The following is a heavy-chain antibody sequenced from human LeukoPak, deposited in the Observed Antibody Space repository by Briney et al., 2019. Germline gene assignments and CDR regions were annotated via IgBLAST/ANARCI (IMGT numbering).Heavy chain of an antibody. Sequence: PGGSLRLSCAASGFTFDTYAMTWVRQAPGKGLEWVSGLSGSGATTYYAASVKGRFTISRDNSKNTLYLQMNSLRAEDTAVYYCAKATAYNSYYFDCRGQGTLVTVSS. CDR2: LSGSGATT. CDR3: AKATAYNSYYFDC. V-gene: IGHV3-23*01. D-gene: IGHD5-24*01. J-gene: IGHJ4*02. CDR1: GFTFDTYA.